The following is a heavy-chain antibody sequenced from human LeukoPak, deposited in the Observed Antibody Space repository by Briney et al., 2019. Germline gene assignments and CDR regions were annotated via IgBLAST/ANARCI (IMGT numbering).Heavy chain of an antibody. CDR1: GYSISSGYY. D-gene: IGHD6-19*01. V-gene: IGHV4-38-2*01. J-gene: IGHJ6*03. CDR3: ARVLYSSGWDGDYYYYMDV. CDR2: IYHSGST. Sequence: SETLSLTCAVSGYSISSGYYWGWLRPPPGKGLEWIGNIYHSGSTYYSPSLKSRVTISVDTSKNQFSLKLSSVTAADTAVYYCARVLYSSGWDGDYYYYMDVWGKGTTVTVSS.